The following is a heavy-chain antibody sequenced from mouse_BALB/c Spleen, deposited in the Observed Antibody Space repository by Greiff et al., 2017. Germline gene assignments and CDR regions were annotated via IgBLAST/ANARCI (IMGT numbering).Heavy chain of an antibody. CDR3: TREGDYDYDAFAY. J-gene: IGHJ3*01. D-gene: IGHD2-4*01. CDR1: GYTFTSNW. Sequence: EVQLQQSGTVLARPGASVKMSCKASGYTFTSNWMHWVKQRPGQGLEWIGAIYPGNSDTSYNQKFKGKAKLTAVTSTSTAYMELSSLTNEDSAVYYCTREGDYDYDAFAYWGQGTLVTVSA. CDR2: IYPGNSDT. V-gene: IGHV1-5*01.